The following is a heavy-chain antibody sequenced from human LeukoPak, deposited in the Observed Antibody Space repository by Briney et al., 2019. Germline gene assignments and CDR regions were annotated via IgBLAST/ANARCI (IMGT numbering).Heavy chain of an antibody. Sequence: GRSLRLSCSASGFTFDDYAVSWLRQAPGKGLGWVVFIRSKAFGGTPEYAASVRGRFTISRDDSKSIAYLQMNSLKTEDTAVYYCTRNTVTVHFDYWSQGTLLTVSS. CDR1: GFTFDDYA. V-gene: IGHV3-49*03. CDR3: TRNTVTVHFDY. J-gene: IGHJ4*02. CDR2: IRSKAFGGTP. D-gene: IGHD4-17*01.